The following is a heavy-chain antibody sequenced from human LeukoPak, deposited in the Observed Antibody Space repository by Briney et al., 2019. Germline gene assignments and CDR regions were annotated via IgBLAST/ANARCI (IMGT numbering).Heavy chain of an antibody. D-gene: IGHD6-19*01. Sequence: GGSLRLSCAASGFTFSSYSMNWVRQAPGKGLEWVSSISSSSSYIYYADSVKGRFTISRDNAKNSLYLQVNSLRAEDTAVYYCARGVSSGWYRGGAFDIWGQGTMVTVSS. J-gene: IGHJ3*02. CDR2: ISSSSSYI. CDR1: GFTFSSYS. CDR3: ARGVSSGWYRGGAFDI. V-gene: IGHV3-21*01.